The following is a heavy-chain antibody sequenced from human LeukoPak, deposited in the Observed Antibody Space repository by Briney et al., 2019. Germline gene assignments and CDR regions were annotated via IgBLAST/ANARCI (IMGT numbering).Heavy chain of an antibody. V-gene: IGHV4-34*01. J-gene: IGHJ4*02. CDR1: GGSFSGYY. Sequence: SETLSLTCAVYGGSFSGYYWSWIRQPPGKGLEWIGEINHSGSTNYNPSLKSRVTISVGTSKNQFSLKLSSVTAADTAVYYCASRTSYSSGWYGRDYWGQGTLVTVSS. CDR3: ASRTSYSSGWYGRDY. D-gene: IGHD6-19*01. CDR2: INHSGST.